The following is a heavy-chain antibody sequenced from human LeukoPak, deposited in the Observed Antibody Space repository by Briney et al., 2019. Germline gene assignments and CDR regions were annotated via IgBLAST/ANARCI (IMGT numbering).Heavy chain of an antibody. V-gene: IGHV5-51*01. CDR3: ARHPAVIGDI. CDR1: GYTFTHQW. CDR2: IYPRDSDT. Sequence: GESLKISCKASGYTFTHQWIGWVRQMSGSGLEWMGIIYPRDSDTIYSPSFQGHVTISADTSINTACLEWSSLEASDTAIYYCARHPAVIGDIWGQGTLVTVSS. D-gene: IGHD3-10*01. J-gene: IGHJ4*02.